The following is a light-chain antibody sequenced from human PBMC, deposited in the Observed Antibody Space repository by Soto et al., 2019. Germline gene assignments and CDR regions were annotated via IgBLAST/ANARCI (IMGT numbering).Light chain of an antibody. CDR1: SSDIGAGYD. CDR3: QSYDTSLTGSYV. Sequence: QSVLTQPASVSGSPGQSITISCTGTSSDIGAGYDVHWYQQLPGTAPKLLIYGNNNRPSGVPDRFSGSRSGTSASLAITGLQAEDEADYYCQSYDTSLTGSYVFGTGTKVTVL. J-gene: IGLJ1*01. CDR2: GNN. V-gene: IGLV1-40*01.